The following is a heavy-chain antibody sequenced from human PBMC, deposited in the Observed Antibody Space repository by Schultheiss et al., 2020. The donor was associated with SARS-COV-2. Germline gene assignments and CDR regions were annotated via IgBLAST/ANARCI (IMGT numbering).Heavy chain of an antibody. CDR2: IKQDGSEK. V-gene: IGHV3-7*03. CDR1: GFTFSSYW. Sequence: GESLKISCAASGFTFSSYWMSWVRQAPGKGLEWVANIKQDGSEKYYVDSVKGRFTISRDNAKNSLYLQMNSLRAEDTAVYYCASVPPDYYYGMDVWGQGTTVTVSS. CDR3: ASVPPDYYYGMDV. J-gene: IGHJ6*02.